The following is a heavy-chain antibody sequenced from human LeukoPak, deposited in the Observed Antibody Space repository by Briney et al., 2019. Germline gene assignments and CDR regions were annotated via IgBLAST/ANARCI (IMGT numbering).Heavy chain of an antibody. CDR3: ARVGSVAAAGTGGVY. J-gene: IGHJ4*02. D-gene: IGHD6-13*01. V-gene: IGHV1-2*02. Sequence: ASVKVSCKASGYTFTGYYMHWVRQAPGQGLEWMGWINPNSGGTNYAQKFEGRVTMTRDTSISTAYMELSRLRSDDTAVYYCARVGSVAAAGTGGVYWGQGTLVTVSS. CDR1: GYTFTGYY. CDR2: INPNSGGT.